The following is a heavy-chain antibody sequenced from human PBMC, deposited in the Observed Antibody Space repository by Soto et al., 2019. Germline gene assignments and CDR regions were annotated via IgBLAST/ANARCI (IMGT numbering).Heavy chain of an antibody. D-gene: IGHD3-22*01. CDR1: GFSLTTNRVA. CDR2: IYGNDDK. V-gene: IGHV2-5*01. J-gene: IGHJ4*02. CDR3: AQRPYYYYDSSGYYFH. Sequence: SGPTLVNPTQTLTLTCTFSGFSLTTNRVAVGWIRQPPGKALEWLALIYGNDDKEYSPSLKSRLTIIKDTSKNQVALIVTNMDPVDTATYYCAQRPYYYYDSSGYYFHWGQGTLVTVSS.